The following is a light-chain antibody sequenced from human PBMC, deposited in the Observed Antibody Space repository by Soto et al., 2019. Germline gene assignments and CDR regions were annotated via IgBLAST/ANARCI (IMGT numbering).Light chain of an antibody. CDR3: QQRSDWIT. V-gene: IGKV3D-20*02. CDR2: GAS. J-gene: IGKJ5*01. CDR1: QSVSSSY. Sequence: EIVLTQSPGTLSLSPGERATLSCRASQSVSSSYLAWYQQKPGQAPRLLIYGASSRATGIPDRFSGSGSGTEFTLTISSLQSEDCAVYYCQQRSDWITVGQGTRLEIK.